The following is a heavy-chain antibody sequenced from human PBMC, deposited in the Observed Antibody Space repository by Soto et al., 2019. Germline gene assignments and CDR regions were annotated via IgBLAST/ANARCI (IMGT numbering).Heavy chain of an antibody. J-gene: IGHJ4*02. V-gene: IGHV4-59*12. Sequence: SETLSLTCTVSGDSLTGYYWTWIRRPPGKRLELIGYTYYSGSTNYNPSLESRVTISVDTSKREAYLRLNSLTAADTAVYHCARGHPHSPGWALWGPGTRVTAPQ. D-gene: IGHD6-19*01. CDR3: ARGHPHSPGWAL. CDR2: TYYSGST. CDR1: GDSLTGYY.